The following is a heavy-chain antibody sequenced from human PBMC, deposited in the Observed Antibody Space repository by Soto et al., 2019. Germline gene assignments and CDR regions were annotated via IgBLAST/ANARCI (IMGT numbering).Heavy chain of an antibody. D-gene: IGHD3-22*01. Sequence: EVQLLESGGGLVQPGGSLRLSCAASGFTFSSYAMSWVRQAPGKGLEWVSAISGSGGSTYYADSVKGRFTISRDNSKNTLYLQMNSLRAEDTAVYYCAKERGGSWEDCSGYYAVPDALDIWGQGTMVTVSS. CDR1: GFTFSSYA. CDR2: ISGSGGST. CDR3: AKERGGSWEDCSGYYAVPDALDI. V-gene: IGHV3-23*01. J-gene: IGHJ3*02.